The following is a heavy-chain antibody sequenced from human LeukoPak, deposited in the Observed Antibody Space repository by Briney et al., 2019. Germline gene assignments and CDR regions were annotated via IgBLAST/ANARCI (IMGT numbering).Heavy chain of an antibody. CDR1: GFTFSNAW. J-gene: IGHJ3*02. Sequence: GGSLRLSCAASGFTFSNAWMSWVRQAAGKGLEWVGRIKSKTDGGTTDYAAPVKGRFTISRDDSKNTLYLQMNSLKTEDTAVYYCTTEFGGVIVIPYDAFDIWGQGTMVTVSS. CDR2: IKSKTDGGTT. D-gene: IGHD3-16*02. CDR3: TTEFGGVIVIPYDAFDI. V-gene: IGHV3-15*01.